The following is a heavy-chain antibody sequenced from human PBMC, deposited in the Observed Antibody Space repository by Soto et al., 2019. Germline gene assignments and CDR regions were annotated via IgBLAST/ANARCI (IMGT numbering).Heavy chain of an antibody. CDR3: ASLYNWNRDY. Sequence: SVKVSCKASGGTFSSYAISWVRQAPGQGPEWMGGIIPIFGTANYAQKFQGRVTITADESTSTAYMELSSLRSEDTAVYYCASLYNWNRDYWGQGTLVTVSS. D-gene: IGHD1-1*01. CDR2: IIPIFGTA. CDR1: GGTFSSYA. J-gene: IGHJ4*02. V-gene: IGHV1-69*13.